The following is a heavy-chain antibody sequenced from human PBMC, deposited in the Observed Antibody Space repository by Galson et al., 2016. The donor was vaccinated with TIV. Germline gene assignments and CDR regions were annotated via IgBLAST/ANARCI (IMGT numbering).Heavy chain of an antibody. D-gene: IGHD2-2*01. CDR2: IDGSSNYK. V-gene: IGHV3-21*06. J-gene: IGHJ6*03. CDR1: GFAFRTFA. Sequence: SLRLSCAASGFAFRTFAMHWVRQAPGKGLEWLSSIDGSSNYKYYAESVQGRFTVSRNNADNSLFLQMNSLRVDDSGIYYCVRGHDTSWEGPNMDVWGTGTTVAVSS. CDR3: VRGHDTSWEGPNMDV.